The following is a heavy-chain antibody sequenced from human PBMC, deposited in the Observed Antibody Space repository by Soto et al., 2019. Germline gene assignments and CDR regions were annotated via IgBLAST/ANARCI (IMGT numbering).Heavy chain of an antibody. CDR3: ARGSASEGGFDY. D-gene: IGHD3-16*01. V-gene: IGHV4-30-4*01. Sequence: QVQLQESGPGLVKPSQTVSLTCTVSGDSISSGDYYWSWISQSPGKGLEWVGYISNSGTTYDNPSLKSRATISLDTSRNQCSLRLNSVTAADTAVYYCARGSASEGGFDYWGQGTLVTVSS. CDR1: GDSISSGDYY. J-gene: IGHJ4*02. CDR2: ISNSGTT.